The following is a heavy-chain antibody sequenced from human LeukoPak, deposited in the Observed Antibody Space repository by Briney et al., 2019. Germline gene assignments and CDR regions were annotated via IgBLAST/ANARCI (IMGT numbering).Heavy chain of an antibody. V-gene: IGHV1-18*01. D-gene: IGHD3-22*01. CDR2: ISAYNGNT. CDR3: ARYSNGYYYYYYYMDV. Sequence: ASVKVSCKASGYTFTTYGISWVRQAPGQGLEWMGWISAYNGNTNYAQKFQGRVTMTTDTSTSTAYMELRSLRSDDTAVYYCARYSNGYYYYYYYMDVWGKGTTVTVSS. CDR1: GYTFTTYG. J-gene: IGHJ6*03.